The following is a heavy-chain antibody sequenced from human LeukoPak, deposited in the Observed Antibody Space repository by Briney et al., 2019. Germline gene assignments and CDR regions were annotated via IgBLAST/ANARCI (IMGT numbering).Heavy chain of an antibody. CDR2: IYHSGST. V-gene: IGHV4-38-2*02. CDR1: GYSISSGYY. D-gene: IGHD6-13*01. J-gene: IGHJ4*02. Sequence: SETLSLTCTVSGYSISSGYYWGWIRQPPGKGLEWIGSIYHSGSTYYNPSLKSRVTISVDTSKNQFSLKLSSVTAADTAVYYCARDPSAGAAARRTDYWGQGTLVTVSS. CDR3: ARDPSAGAAARRTDY.